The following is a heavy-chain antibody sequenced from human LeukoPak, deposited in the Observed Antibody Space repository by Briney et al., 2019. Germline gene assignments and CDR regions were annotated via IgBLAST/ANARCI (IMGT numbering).Heavy chain of an antibody. CDR3: ARELLAYCGGDCYSFDY. CDR2: INPNSGGT. CDR1: GYTFTGYY. D-gene: IGHD2-21*01. J-gene: IGHJ4*02. V-gene: IGHV1-2*02. Sequence: ASVKVSCKASGYTFTGYYMHWVRQAPGQGLEWMGWINPNSGGTNYAQKFQGRVTMTRDTSISTAYMELSRLRSDDTAVYYCARELLAYCGGDCYSFDYWGQGTLVTVSS.